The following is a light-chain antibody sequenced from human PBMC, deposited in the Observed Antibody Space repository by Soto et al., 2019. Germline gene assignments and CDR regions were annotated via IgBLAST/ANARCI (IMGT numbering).Light chain of an antibody. J-gene: IGLJ3*02. CDR1: SSDIGAFNY. CDR2: DVS. V-gene: IGLV2-14*01. Sequence: QSALTQPASVSGSPGQSITISCTGTSSDIGAFNYVSWYQQHPGKAPKLMIYDVSHRPSGVPNRFSGSKSGNAASLTISGLQAEDEADYYCSSYRSSSLGVFGGGTQLTVL. CDR3: SSYRSSSLGV.